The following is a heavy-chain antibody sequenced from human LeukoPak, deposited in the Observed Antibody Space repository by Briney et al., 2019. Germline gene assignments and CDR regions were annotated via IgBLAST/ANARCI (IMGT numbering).Heavy chain of an antibody. D-gene: IGHD3-3*01. J-gene: IGHJ4*02. CDR3: ARALGFWSGSDY. CDR2: IYYSGST. CDR1: GGSISSGDYY. V-gene: IGHV4-30-4*08. Sequence: PSETVSLTCTVSGGSISSGDYYWSWIRQPPGKGLEWIGYIYYSGSTYYNPSLKSRVTISVDTSKNQFSLKLSSVTAADTAVYYCARALGFWSGSDYWGQGTLVTVSS.